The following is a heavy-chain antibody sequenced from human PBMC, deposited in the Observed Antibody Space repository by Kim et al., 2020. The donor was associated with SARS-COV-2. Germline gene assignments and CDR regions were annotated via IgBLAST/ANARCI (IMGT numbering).Heavy chain of an antibody. CDR3: ARLNYYDSSGYYEFDY. D-gene: IGHD3-22*01. V-gene: IGHV4-39*01. J-gene: IGHJ4*02. Sequence: SLKGRVTISVATSKNQFSLKLSSVTAADTAVYYCARLNYYDSSGYYEFDYWGQGTLVTVSS.